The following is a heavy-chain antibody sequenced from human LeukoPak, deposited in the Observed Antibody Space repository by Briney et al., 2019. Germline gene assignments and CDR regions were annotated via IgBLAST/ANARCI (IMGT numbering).Heavy chain of an antibody. CDR1: GFTVSSNS. CDR2: IYSGGNT. Sequence: GGSLRLSCTVSGFTVSSNSMSWVRQAPGKGLEWVSFIYSGGNTHYSDSVKGRFTISRDNSKSTLYLQMNSLRADDTAVYYCARRAGEYSHPYDYWGQGTLVTVSS. CDR3: ARRAGEYSHPYDY. V-gene: IGHV3-53*01. D-gene: IGHD4-17*01. J-gene: IGHJ4*02.